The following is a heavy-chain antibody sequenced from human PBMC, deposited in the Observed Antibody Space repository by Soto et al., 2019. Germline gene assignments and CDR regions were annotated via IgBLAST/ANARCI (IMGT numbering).Heavy chain of an antibody. Sequence: QVQLVQSGAEVRKPGSSVRVSCKASGGSFNRHTISWVRQAPGQGLEWMGGIIPIFGTANHAQKFQGRGTIIADESTSTVYMELSSLRSDDTAIYYCARGWGYDSTDYYYAYWGQGTLVIVSS. D-gene: IGHD3-22*01. CDR3: ARGWGYDSTDYYYAY. CDR2: IIPIFGTA. J-gene: IGHJ4*02. CDR1: GGSFNRHT. V-gene: IGHV1-69*01.